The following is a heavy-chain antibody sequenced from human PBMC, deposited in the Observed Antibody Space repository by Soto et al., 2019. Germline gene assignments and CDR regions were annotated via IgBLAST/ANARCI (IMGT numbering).Heavy chain of an antibody. CDR1: GGTFSTYA. V-gene: IGHV1-69*12. CDR3: ASGIQLWLRRINNGYSG. D-gene: IGHD5-18*01. CDR2: IIPMFGTA. J-gene: IGHJ4*02. Sequence: QVQLVQSGAEVKKPESSVKVSCKAPGGTFSTYAISWVRQAPGQGLEWMGGIIPMFGTANYAQRFQDRVTITADEFTITVYMELSSLRSEDTAVYFCASGIQLWLRRINNGYSGWGQGTLVTVSS.